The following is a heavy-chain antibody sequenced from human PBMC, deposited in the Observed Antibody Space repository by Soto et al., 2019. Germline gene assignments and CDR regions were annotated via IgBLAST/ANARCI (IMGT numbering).Heavy chain of an antibody. CDR3: AKSYSSNWYDYFDY. CDR2: ISGNGGNT. D-gene: IGHD6-13*01. V-gene: IGHV3-23*01. J-gene: IGHJ4*02. Sequence: PGGSLILSCGGSGCTFSTLAVTWVRQAPGEGLEWVSSISGNGGNTYYADSVKGRFTISRDNAEKTLFLQMNSLRAEDTALYYCAKSYSSNWYDYFDYWGQGTLVTVSS. CDR1: GCTFSTLA.